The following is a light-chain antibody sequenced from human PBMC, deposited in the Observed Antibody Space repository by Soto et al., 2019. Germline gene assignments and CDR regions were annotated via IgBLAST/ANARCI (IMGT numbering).Light chain of an antibody. CDR1: QGISNY. CDR3: QQYNSYSST. CDR2: TSS. V-gene: IGKV1-27*01. J-gene: IGKJ2*01. Sequence: DIQMTQSPSSLSASVGDRVTITCRASQGISNYLSWYQQKPGEVPKLLIYTSSTLQSGVPSRFSGSGSGTDFTLTISSLQPEDVATYYCQQYNSYSSTFGQGTKVDIK.